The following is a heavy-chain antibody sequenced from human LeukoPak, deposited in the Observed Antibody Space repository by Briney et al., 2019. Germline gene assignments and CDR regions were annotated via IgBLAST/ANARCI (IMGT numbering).Heavy chain of an antibody. J-gene: IGHJ5*01. Sequence: PSETLSLTCTVSGGSISTYYWSWLRQPPGQGLEWIGYVLHSGSTKSNPSLKSRVSISVDTSKNEISLKMRSVTAADTAVYYCARVGIRASGMPNWFDSWGQGTLVTVSS. D-gene: IGHD6-13*01. V-gene: IGHV4-59*01. CDR1: GGSISTYY. CDR3: ARVGIRASGMPNWFDS. CDR2: VLHSGST.